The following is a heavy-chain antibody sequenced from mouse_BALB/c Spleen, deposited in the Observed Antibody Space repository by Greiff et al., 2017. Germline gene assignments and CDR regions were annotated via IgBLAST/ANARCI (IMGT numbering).Heavy chain of an antibody. CDR2: IDPANGNT. J-gene: IGHJ4*01. Sequence: EVQLQQSGAELVKPGASVKLSCTASGFNIKDTYMHWVKQRPEQGLEWIGRIDPANGNTKYDPKFQGKATLTADTSSNTAYLQLSSLTSEDTAVYYCARRLGYYYAMDYWGQGTSVTVSA. CDR3: ARRLGYYYAMDY. V-gene: IGHV14-3*02. D-gene: IGHD2-2*01. CDR1: GFNIKDTY.